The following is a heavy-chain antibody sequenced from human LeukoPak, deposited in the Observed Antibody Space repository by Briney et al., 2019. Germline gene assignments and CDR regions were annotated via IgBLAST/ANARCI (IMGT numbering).Heavy chain of an antibody. CDR1: GGSISSYY. J-gene: IGHJ4*02. D-gene: IGHD3-22*01. V-gene: IGHV4-59*08. CDR2: IYYSGST. Sequence: PSETLSLTCTVSGGSISSYYWSWIRQPPGKGLEWIGEIYYSGSTNHSPSLKSRVTISVDTSKNQFSLKLSSVTAADTAVYYCARRGHYYDSSGYYYFDYWSQGTLVTVSS. CDR3: ARRGHYYDSSGYYYFDY.